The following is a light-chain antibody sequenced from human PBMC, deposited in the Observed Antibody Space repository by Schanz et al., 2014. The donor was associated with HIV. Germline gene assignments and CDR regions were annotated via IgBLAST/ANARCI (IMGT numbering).Light chain of an antibody. J-gene: IGLJ3*02. Sequence: QSALTQPASVSGSPGQSITISCSGTSSDIGAFDYVSWYQQYPGKAPKLIVYAVSDRPSGLSYRFSGSKSGNTASLAISGLQAEDEADYFCSSYAGTNNLWVFGGGTKLTVL. V-gene: IGLV2-14*03. CDR3: SSYAGTNNLWV. CDR2: AVS. CDR1: SSDIGAFDY.